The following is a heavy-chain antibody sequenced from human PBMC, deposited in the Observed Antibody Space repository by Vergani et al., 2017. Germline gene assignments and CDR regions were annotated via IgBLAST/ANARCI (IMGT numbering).Heavy chain of an antibody. D-gene: IGHD4-17*01. V-gene: IGHV4-31*03. CDR1: GGSISSGDYY. CDR2: IYYSGST. J-gene: IGHJ5*02. Sequence: QVQLQESGPGLVKPSQTLSLTCTVSGGSISSGDYYWSWIRQPPGKGLEWIGYIYYSGSTYYNPSLKSRVTISVDTSKNQFSLKLSSVTAADTAVYYCARDLSDPYGEGNWFDPWGQGTLVTVSS. CDR3: ARDLSDPYGEGNWFDP.